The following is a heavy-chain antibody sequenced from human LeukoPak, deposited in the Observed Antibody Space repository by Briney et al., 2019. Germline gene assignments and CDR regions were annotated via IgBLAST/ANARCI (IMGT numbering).Heavy chain of an antibody. Sequence: GGSLRLSCETSVFTFSDSAIHWVRQAPGKGLEWVGRIRNRANNYATVYSASVEGRFSMSRDDSKNTAYLQMNSLKTEDTAIYYCSGYDYGMDVWGQGTTVTVSS. V-gene: IGHV3-73*01. CDR2: IRNRANNYAT. J-gene: IGHJ6*02. CDR3: SGYDYGMDV. CDR1: VFTFSDSA.